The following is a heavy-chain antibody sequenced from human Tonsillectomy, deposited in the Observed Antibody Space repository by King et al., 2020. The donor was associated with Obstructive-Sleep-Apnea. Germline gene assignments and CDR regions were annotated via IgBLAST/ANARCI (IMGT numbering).Heavy chain of an antibody. CDR1: GDSISSYY. J-gene: IGHJ6*02. Sequence: QLQESGPGLVKPSETLSLSCTVSGDSISSYYWSWIRQPPGKGLEWIGYIHYSGRSNYSPSLKSRVTISVDTSKNQFSLKLSSVTAADTAVYYCARLRGLYQVPTYYYHAMDVWGQGTAVTVSS. CDR3: ARLRGLYQVPTYYYHAMDV. CDR2: IHYSGRS. D-gene: IGHD2-2*01. V-gene: IGHV4-59*01.